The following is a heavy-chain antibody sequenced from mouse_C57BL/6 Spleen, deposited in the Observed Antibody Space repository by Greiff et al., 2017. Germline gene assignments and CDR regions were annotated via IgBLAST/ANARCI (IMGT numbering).Heavy chain of an antibody. J-gene: IGHJ2*01. CDR3: ARDGDYYGSSYVY. CDR1: GFTFSSYA. V-gene: IGHV5-4*01. Sequence: EVMLVESGGGLVKPGGSLKLSCAASGFTFSSYAMSWVRQTPEKRLEWVATISDGGSYTYYPDNVKGRFTISRDNAKNNLYLQMSHLKSEDTAMXYCARDGDYYGSSYVYWGQGTTLTVSS. CDR2: ISDGGSYT. D-gene: IGHD1-1*01.